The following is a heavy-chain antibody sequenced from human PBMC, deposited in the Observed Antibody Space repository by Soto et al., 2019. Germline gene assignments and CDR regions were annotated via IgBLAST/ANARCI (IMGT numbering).Heavy chain of an antibody. CDR3: AGGGGGGVDC. J-gene: IGHJ4*02. CDR1: GGSISSRTSY. Sequence: QVQLQESGPGLVKPSQTLSLTCTVSGGSISSRTSYWSWIRQHPGKGLEWIGYIYYGGDSFYNPSTKSRFTKKIAPSETPFSRKLKSVTAAATAVYFCAGGGGGGVDCWGQGTLVTVAS. V-gene: IGHV4-31*03. D-gene: IGHD1-26*01. CDR2: IYYGGDS.